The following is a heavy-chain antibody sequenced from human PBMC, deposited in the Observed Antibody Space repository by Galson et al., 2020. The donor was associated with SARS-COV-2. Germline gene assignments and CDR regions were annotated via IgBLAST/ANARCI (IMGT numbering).Heavy chain of an antibody. Sequence: GESLKISCAASGFSFSSYWMSWVRQAPGKGLEWVANVKQDGSDRYYVDSVKGRFTISSDYAKNSVYLQMNSLRAEDTAVYYCARDQDGYNDFWGQVTLVTVSS. D-gene: IGHD5-12*01. CDR3: ARDQDGYNDF. J-gene: IGHJ4*02. CDR2: VKQDGSDR. V-gene: IGHV3-7*01. CDR1: GFSFSSYW.